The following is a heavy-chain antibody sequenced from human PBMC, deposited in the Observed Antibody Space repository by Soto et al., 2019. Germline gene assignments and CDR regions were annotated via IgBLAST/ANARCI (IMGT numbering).Heavy chain of an antibody. V-gene: IGHV1-3*01. Sequence: QVQLVQSGAEVKKPGASVKVSCKASGYTVTSYAMHWVRQAPGQRLEWMGGINAGNGNTKQSQKFQGRVTITRDTSASTAYMELSSLRSEDTAVYYCARSATPIDYWGQGTLVTVSS. CDR3: ARSATPIDY. CDR2: INAGNGNT. J-gene: IGHJ4*02. CDR1: GYTVTSYA.